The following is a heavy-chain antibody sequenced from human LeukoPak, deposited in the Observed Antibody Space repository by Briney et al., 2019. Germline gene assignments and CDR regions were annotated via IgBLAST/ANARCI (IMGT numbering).Heavy chain of an antibody. Sequence: GGSLRLSCAASGFTFSSYSMNWVRQAPGKGLEWVSYISSSSSTIYYADSVKGRFTISRDNAKNTLYLQMNSLRAEDTAVYYCASLGWFGELLGPLFDYWGQGTLVTVSS. CDR3: ASLGWFGELLGPLFDY. CDR1: GFTFSSYS. D-gene: IGHD3-10*01. V-gene: IGHV3-48*01. J-gene: IGHJ4*02. CDR2: ISSSSSTI.